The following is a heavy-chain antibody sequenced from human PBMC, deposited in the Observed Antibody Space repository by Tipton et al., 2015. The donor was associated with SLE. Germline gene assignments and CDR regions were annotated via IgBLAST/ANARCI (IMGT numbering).Heavy chain of an antibody. CDR1: GYTFTSYG. V-gene: IGHV1-18*01. CDR3: ARSSAFFYGSGSPSGHFDY. Sequence: QSGAEVKKPGASVKVSCKASGYTFTSYGISWVRQAPGQGLEWMGWISAYNGNTNYAQKLQGRVTMTTDTSTSTAYMELRSLRSDDTAVYYCARSSAFFYGSGSPSGHFDYWGQGTLVTVSS. D-gene: IGHD3-10*01. J-gene: IGHJ4*02. CDR2: ISAYNGNT.